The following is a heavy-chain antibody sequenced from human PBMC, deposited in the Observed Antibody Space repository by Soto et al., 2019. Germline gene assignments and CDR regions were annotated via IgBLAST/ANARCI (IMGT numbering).Heavy chain of an antibody. CDR3: ARGPRHSDAY. CDR1: GFTFSTSW. J-gene: IGHJ4*02. D-gene: IGHD5-18*01. V-gene: IGHV3-7*05. CDR2: IKQDGSEE. Sequence: EVQLVESGGGLVQPGGSLKISCSASGFTFSTSWMSWVRQAPGKGLEWVANIKQDGSEEYYVDSVKGRFTVSRDNAKNSLYLHMNSLRVEDTAVYFCARGPRHSDAYWGLGTLVTVSS.